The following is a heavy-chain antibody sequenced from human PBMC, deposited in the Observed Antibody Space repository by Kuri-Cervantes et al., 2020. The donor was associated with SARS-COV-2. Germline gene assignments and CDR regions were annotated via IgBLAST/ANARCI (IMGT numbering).Heavy chain of an antibody. V-gene: IGHV3-30*18. Sequence: GESLKISCAASGFTFSSYGMHRVRQAPGKGLEWVAVISYDGSNKYYADSVKGRFTISRDNSKNTLYLQMNSLRAEDTAVYYCAKVEGYSYGYYYYGMDVWGQGTTVTVSS. CDR3: AKVEGYSYGYYYYGMDV. CDR2: ISYDGSNK. D-gene: IGHD5-18*01. J-gene: IGHJ6*02. CDR1: GFTFSSYG.